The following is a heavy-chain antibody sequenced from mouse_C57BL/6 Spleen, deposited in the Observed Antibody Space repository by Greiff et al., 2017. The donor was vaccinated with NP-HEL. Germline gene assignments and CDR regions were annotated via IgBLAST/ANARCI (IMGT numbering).Heavy chain of an antibody. Sequence: EVQVVESGPGLVKPSQSLSLTCSVTGYSITSGYYWNWIRQFPGNKLEWMGYISYDGSNNYNPSLKNRISITRDTSKNQFFLKLNSVTTEDTATYYCAREGRGFAYWGQGTLVTVSA. CDR3: AREGRGFAY. CDR2: ISYDGSN. CDR1: GYSITSGYY. J-gene: IGHJ3*01. D-gene: IGHD3-3*01. V-gene: IGHV3-6*01.